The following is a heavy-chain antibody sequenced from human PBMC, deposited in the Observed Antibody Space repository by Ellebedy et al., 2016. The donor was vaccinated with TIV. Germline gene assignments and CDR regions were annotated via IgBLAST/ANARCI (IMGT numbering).Heavy chain of an antibody. J-gene: IGHJ4*02. CDR1: GFLFRSYW. CDR2: VTSDGTST. CDR3: TRGVDY. Sequence: PGGSLRLSCTASGFLFRSYWMHWVRQAPGQGLVWVARVTSDGTSTSYADSVKGRFTISRDNAENTLYLHMTSLKVEDSAIYYCTRGVDYWGQGTKVTVSS. V-gene: IGHV3-74*01.